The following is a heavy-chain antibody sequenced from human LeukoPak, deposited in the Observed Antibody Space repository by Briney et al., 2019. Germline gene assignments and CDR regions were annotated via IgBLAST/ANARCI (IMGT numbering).Heavy chain of an antibody. CDR1: GYSFTSYW. V-gene: IGHV5-51*01. J-gene: IGHJ6*03. CDR2: IYPGDSDT. CDR3: ARVPYDFWSGYPDLYYYYYYMDV. D-gene: IGHD3-3*01. Sequence: GESLKISCKGSGYSFTSYWIGWVRQMAGKGLEWMGIIYPGDSDTRYSPSFQGQVTISADKSISTAYLQWSSLKASDTAMYYCARVPYDFWSGYPDLYYYYYYMDVWGKGTTVTVSS.